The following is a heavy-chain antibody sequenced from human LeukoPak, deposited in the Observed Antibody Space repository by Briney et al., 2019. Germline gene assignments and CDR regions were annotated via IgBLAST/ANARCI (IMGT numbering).Heavy chain of an antibody. CDR1: GFTFSSYA. J-gene: IGHJ4*02. CDR2: ISGSGGST. D-gene: IGHD2-15*01. CDR3: AKLKEGLLYYFDY. Sequence: PGGSLRLSCAASGFTFSSYAMSWVRQAPGKGPEWVSAISGSGGSTYYADSVKGRFAISRDNSKNTLYLQMNSLRAEDTAVYYCAKLKEGLLYYFDYWGQGALVTVSS. V-gene: IGHV3-23*01.